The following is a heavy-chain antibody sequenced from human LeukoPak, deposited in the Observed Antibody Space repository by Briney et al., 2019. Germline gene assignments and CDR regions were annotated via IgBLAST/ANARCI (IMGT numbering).Heavy chain of an antibody. V-gene: IGHV3-66*01. D-gene: IGHD1-1*01. CDR1: GFNLNNYA. CDR3: ARDLGSPRTGAQYFQH. Sequence: GGSLRLSCVTSGFNLNNYAMSWVRQAPGKGLEWVSAIYAAGNTFHADSVKGRFTISRDNSKNTLYLQMDSLRAEDTAVYYCARDLGSPRTGAQYFQHWGQGTLLTVSS. J-gene: IGHJ1*01. CDR2: IYAAGNT.